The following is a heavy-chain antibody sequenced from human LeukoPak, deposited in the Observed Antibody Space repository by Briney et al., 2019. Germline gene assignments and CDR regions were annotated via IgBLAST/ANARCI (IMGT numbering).Heavy chain of an antibody. D-gene: IGHD1-26*01. CDR1: GFTFNMYG. CDR2: IRFDGTNK. CDR3: VRTPYSGSAPRYYYMDV. Sequence: GESLKISCAASGFTFNMYGMHWVRQAPVEGPDWLAFIRFDGTNKYYSNSVKGRFTISRDNSMNTVYLQMNSLRAEDTALYYCVRTPYSGSAPRYYYMDVWGKGTTVTVS. V-gene: IGHV3-30*02. J-gene: IGHJ6*03.